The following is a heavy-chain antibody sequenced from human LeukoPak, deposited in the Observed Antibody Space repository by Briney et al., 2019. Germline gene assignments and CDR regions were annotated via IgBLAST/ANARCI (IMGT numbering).Heavy chain of an antibody. CDR2: IYTSGST. Sequence: PSETLSLTCTVSGGSISSGSYYWSWIRQPAGKGLEWIGRIYTSGSTNYNPSLKSRVTISVDTSKNQFSLKLSSVTAADTAVYYCARAIGPVDIVGRITDHYYYMDVWGKGTTVTISS. V-gene: IGHV4-61*02. D-gene: IGHD5-12*01. CDR1: GGSISSGSYY. CDR3: ARAIGPVDIVGRITDHYYYMDV. J-gene: IGHJ6*03.